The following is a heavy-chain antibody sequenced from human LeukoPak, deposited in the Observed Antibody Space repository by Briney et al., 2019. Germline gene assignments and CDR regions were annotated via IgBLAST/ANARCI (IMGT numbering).Heavy chain of an antibody. J-gene: IGHJ4*02. Sequence: SETLSLTCAVSGYSISNGYYWVWIRQPPGKGLEWIGSLYHSDNVYYNTALKSRVSMSVDTSKNQFSLKLSSVTAADTAVYYCARGSTVDYDFWSGYYTQYYFDYWGQGTLVTVSS. D-gene: IGHD3-3*01. CDR1: GYSISNGYY. CDR3: ARGSTVDYDFWSGYYTQYYFDY. V-gene: IGHV4-38-2*01. CDR2: LYHSDNV.